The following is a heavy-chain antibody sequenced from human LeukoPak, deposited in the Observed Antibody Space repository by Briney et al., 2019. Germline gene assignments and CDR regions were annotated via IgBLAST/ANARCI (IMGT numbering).Heavy chain of an antibody. J-gene: IGHJ4*01. V-gene: IGHV4-4*07. D-gene: IGHD5-18*01. CDR2: IYSSGST. Sequence: SETLSLTCTVSGGSISSYYWSWIRQPAGKGLEWIGRIYSSGSTNYNPSLKSRVTISLDKSKNQFSLKLTSVTAADTAVYYCASLLGPLSYNFGFARDYWGQGTLVTVSS. CDR3: ASLLGPLSYNFGFARDY. CDR1: GGSISSYY.